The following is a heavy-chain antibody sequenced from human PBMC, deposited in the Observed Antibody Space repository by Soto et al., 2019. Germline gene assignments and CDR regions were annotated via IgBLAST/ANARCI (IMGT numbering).Heavy chain of an antibody. CDR2: IYPGDSDT. J-gene: IGHJ3*01. CDR1: GYTFTNYW. CDR3: ARNPYGDYDARHG. V-gene: IGHV5-51*01. D-gene: IGHD4-17*01. Sequence: GEALKISCKGSGYTFTNYWIGWVRQMPGKGLEWMGIIYPGDSDTRYSPSFQGQVTISADKSVGTAYLQWSSLRASDTAMYYCARNPYGDYDARHGRGQGTTVT.